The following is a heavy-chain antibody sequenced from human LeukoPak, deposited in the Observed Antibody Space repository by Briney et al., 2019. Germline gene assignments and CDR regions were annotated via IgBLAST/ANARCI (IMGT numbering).Heavy chain of an antibody. J-gene: IGHJ6*02. D-gene: IGHD6-19*01. CDR2: INNDGSGT. CDR1: GLTFSREW. Sequence: GGSLRLSCEASGLTFSREWMHWVRQAPGKGLVWVSRINNDGSGTTYADSVKGRFTISRDNAKNTLYLQMNSLRAEDTAVYYCAKENSSGWYFSFYYGMDVWGQGTTVTVSS. V-gene: IGHV3-74*03. CDR3: AKENSSGWYFSFYYGMDV.